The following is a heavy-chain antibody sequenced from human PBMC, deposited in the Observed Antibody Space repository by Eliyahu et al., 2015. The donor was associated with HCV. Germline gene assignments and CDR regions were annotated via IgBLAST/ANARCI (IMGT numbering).Heavy chain of an antibody. V-gene: IGHV3-33*01. D-gene: IGHD3-10*01. CDR3: ARQVGSGTYYFDS. J-gene: IGHJ4*02. CDR2: IWYDGSNK. CDR1: GFTFSGHG. Sequence: QVQLVESGGGVVQPGGSLRLSCAASGFTFSGHGXHWVRQAPGKGLEWVAVIWYDGSNKYYVDFAKGRFTISRDNSKNTLYLQMNSLRAEDTAVYYCARQVGSGTYYFDSWGQGTLVTVSS.